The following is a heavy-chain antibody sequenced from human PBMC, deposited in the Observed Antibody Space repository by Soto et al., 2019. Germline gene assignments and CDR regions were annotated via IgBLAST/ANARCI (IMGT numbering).Heavy chain of an antibody. Sequence: GESLKISCKGSGYSFAGYWITWVRQKPGKGLEWMGRIDPSDSQTYYSPSFRGHVTISVTKSITTVFLQWSSLGASDTAMYYCARQIYDSDTGPNFQYYFDSWGQGTPVTVSS. CDR3: ARQIYDSDTGPNFQYYFDS. V-gene: IGHV5-10-1*01. CDR1: GYSFAGYW. D-gene: IGHD3-22*01. CDR2: IDPSDSQT. J-gene: IGHJ4*02.